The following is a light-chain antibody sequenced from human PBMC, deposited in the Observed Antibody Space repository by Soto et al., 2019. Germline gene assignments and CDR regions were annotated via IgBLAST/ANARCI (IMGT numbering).Light chain of an antibody. V-gene: IGKV1-39*01. CDR2: AAS. CDR3: QQSYSTPRT. Sequence: IQKNPSPSSLSASVGDRVTITCRASQSISSYLNWYQQKPGKAPKLLIYAASSLQSGAPSRFSGSGSGTDFTLTISSLQPEDFATYYCQQSYSTPRTFGQGTKVDI. CDR1: QSISSY. J-gene: IGKJ1*01.